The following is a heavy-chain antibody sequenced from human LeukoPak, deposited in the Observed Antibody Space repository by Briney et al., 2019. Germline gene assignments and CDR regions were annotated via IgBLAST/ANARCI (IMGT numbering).Heavy chain of an antibody. V-gene: IGHV4-39*01. D-gene: IGHD3-10*01. Sequence: SETLSLTCTVSGGSISSSSYYWGWIRQPPGKGLEWIGSIYYSGSTYYNPSLKSRVTLSVDTSKNQFSLKLSSVTAADTAVYYCARLNYYGSGSFYWGQGTLVTVSS. CDR1: GGSISSSSYY. CDR2: IYYSGST. J-gene: IGHJ4*02. CDR3: ARLNYYGSGSFY.